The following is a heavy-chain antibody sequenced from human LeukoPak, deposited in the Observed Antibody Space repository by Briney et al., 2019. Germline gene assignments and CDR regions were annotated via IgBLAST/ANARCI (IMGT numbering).Heavy chain of an antibody. CDR1: RFTFSNYW. D-gene: IGHD5-18*01. J-gene: IGHJ4*02. CDR2: IKDDGSET. Sequence: GGSLRLSCAASRFTFSNYWMAWVRQAPGKGLEWVANIKDDGSETYYVASAKGRFTISRDNAKDSLYQQMNSLRAEDTAVYYCAREPRGYSYGLWGRGTLVTVSS. V-gene: IGHV3-7*01. CDR3: AREPRGYSYGL.